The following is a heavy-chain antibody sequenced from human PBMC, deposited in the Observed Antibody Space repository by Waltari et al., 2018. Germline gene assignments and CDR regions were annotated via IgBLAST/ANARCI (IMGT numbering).Heavy chain of an antibody. J-gene: IGHJ5*02. CDR2: AVPSLGKT. D-gene: IGHD3-22*01. CDR1: GGRFNYYI. Sequence: QVQLVQSGAEMKKPGSSVRISCTGSGGRFNYYILSWVRQAPGQVLEWMGRAVPSLGKTKSAPKFQGRLTMTADKSTPTGYMELARLTAEDTAIYYCVRDEGQSEVFDTWGQGTLVTVSS. CDR3: VRDEGQSEVFDT. V-gene: IGHV1-69*08.